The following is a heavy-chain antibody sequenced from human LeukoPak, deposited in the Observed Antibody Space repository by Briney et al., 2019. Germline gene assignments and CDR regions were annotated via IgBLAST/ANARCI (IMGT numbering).Heavy chain of an antibody. CDR1: GGPISSYY. V-gene: IGHV4-59*12. D-gene: IGHD2/OR15-2a*01. Sequence: SEALSLTCTVSGGPISSYYWSWIRQPPVKGVEWIGYISHSGSSYYNPSLMSRVAISVDTSKKQFSLRLRSVTAADTAVYYCVIFPGYWGQGTLVTVSS. CDR3: VIFPGY. CDR2: ISHSGSS. J-gene: IGHJ4*02.